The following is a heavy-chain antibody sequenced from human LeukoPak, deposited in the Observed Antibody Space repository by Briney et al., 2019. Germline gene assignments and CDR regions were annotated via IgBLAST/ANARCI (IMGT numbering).Heavy chain of an antibody. D-gene: IGHD6-6*01. Sequence: SETLSLTCTVSGGSISSYYWSWIRQPPGKGLEWIGYSYTSGSTNYNPSLKSRVTISVDTSKNQFSLKLSSVTAADTAVYYCARHAHSSSSGDAFDIWGQGTMVTVSS. CDR3: ARHAHSSSSGDAFDI. CDR2: SYTSGST. CDR1: GGSISSYY. V-gene: IGHV4-4*09. J-gene: IGHJ3*02.